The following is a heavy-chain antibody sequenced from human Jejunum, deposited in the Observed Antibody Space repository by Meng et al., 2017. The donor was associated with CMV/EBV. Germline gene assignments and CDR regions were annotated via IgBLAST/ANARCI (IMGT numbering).Heavy chain of an antibody. CDR2: INPKTGGT. Sequence: SVKVSCKASGYRFSDYYMNWVRQDTGQGLEWMGWINPKTGGTDYAQKFQGRVTLTRDTSITTVYMELSNLKSDDSAVYYCSSAPGDYWGQGTLVTVSS. CDR3: SSAPGDY. D-gene: IGHD1-14*01. V-gene: IGHV1-2*02. CDR1: GYRFSDYY. J-gene: IGHJ4*02.